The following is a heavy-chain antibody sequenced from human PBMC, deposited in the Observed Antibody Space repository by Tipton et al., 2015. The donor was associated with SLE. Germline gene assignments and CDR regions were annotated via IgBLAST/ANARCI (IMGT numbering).Heavy chain of an antibody. Sequence: SGFTVSSYAMHWVRQAPGKGLEWAAVIWYDGSNKDYADSVKGRFTISRDSSKNTLYLQMNSLRAEDTAVYYCARELGDYGFDYWGQGTLVTVSS. CDR3: ARELGDYGFDY. CDR2: IWYDGSNK. J-gene: IGHJ4*02. CDR1: GFTVSSYA. D-gene: IGHD4-17*01. V-gene: IGHV3-33*01.